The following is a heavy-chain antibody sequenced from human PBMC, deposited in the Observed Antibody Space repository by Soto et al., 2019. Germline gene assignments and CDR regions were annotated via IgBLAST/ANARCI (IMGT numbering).Heavy chain of an antibody. CDR2: INAGNGNT. CDR3: ARDHGSSWVIYYYYYGMDV. V-gene: IGHV1-3*01. D-gene: IGHD6-13*01. CDR1: GYTLTSYA. Sequence: ASVKVSCKASGYTLTSYAMHWVRQAPGQRLEWMGWINAGNGNTKYSQKFQGRVTITRDTSASTAYMELSSLRSEDTAVYYCARDHGSSWVIYYYYYGMDVWGQGTTVTVSS. J-gene: IGHJ6*02.